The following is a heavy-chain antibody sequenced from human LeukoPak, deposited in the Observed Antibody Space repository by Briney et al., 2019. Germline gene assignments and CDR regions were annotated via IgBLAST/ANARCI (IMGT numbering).Heavy chain of an antibody. D-gene: IGHD6-19*01. J-gene: IGHJ4*02. CDR2: IYYSGST. V-gene: IGHV4-39*01. CDR3: ARHSSCWYWIDY. CDR1: GGSISSSSYY. Sequence: SETLSLTCTVSGGSISSSSYYWGWIRQPPGEGLEWIGSIYYSGSTYYNPSLKSRVTISVDTSKNQFSLKLYSVTAADTAVYYCARHSSCWYWIDYWGQGTLVTVSS.